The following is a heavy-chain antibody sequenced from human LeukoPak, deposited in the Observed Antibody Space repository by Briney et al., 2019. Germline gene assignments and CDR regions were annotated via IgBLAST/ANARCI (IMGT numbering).Heavy chain of an antibody. D-gene: IGHD4-17*01. CDR3: ASRATVTTSLYFDY. Sequence: PGGSLRLSCAASGFTVSSNYMSWVRQAPGKGLEWVSVIYSDGSTFYADSVKGRFTISRDNSKNTLYLQMNSLRAEDTAVYYCASRATVTTSLYFDYWGQGTLVAVSS. J-gene: IGHJ4*02. CDR1: GFTVSSNY. V-gene: IGHV3-53*01. CDR2: IYSDGST.